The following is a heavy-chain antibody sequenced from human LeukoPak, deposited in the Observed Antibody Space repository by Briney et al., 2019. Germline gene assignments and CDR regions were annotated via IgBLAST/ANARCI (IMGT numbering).Heavy chain of an antibody. CDR2: IYYSGTT. Sequence: SETLSLTCHVSGGSIRSYYWTWIRQPPGKGLEWIGYIYYSGTTNYNPSLNSRVTISVDTSKNQFSLKLSSLTAADTAVYYCAATRDYYGSGSYYNDNWFDPWGQGTLVTVSS. CDR1: GGSIRSYY. CDR3: AATRDYYGSGSYYNDNWFDP. D-gene: IGHD3-10*01. J-gene: IGHJ5*02. V-gene: IGHV4-59*08.